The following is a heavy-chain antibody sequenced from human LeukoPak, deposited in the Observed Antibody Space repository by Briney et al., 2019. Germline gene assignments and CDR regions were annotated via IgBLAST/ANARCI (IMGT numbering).Heavy chain of an antibody. CDR2: IKQDGSEK. J-gene: IGHJ3*02. D-gene: IGHD6-19*01. CDR1: GSTFSSYW. V-gene: IGHV3-7*01. Sequence: GGSLRLSCAASGSTFSSYWMSWVRQAPGKGLEWVANIKQDGSEKYYVDSVKGRFTISRDNAKNSLYLQMNSLRAEDTAVYYCARPDRYSSGWYSLLGAFDIWGQGTMVTVSS. CDR3: ARPDRYSSGWYSLLGAFDI.